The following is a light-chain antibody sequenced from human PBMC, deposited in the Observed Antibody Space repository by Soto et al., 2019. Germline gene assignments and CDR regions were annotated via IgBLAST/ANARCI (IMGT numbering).Light chain of an antibody. V-gene: IGKV3D-20*02. CDR2: GAS. Sequence: EIVLTQSPGTLSLSPGERATLSCRASQSVSSSHLAWYQQKPGQAPRLLIYGASSRATGIPDKFSGSGSGTDSTLTISSLEPEDFAVYYCQHRSDWPPFTFGPGTKVDIK. CDR3: QHRSDWPPFT. J-gene: IGKJ3*01. CDR1: QSVSSSH.